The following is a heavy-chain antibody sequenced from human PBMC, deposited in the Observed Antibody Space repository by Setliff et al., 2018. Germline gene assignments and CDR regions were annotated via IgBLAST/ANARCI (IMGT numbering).Heavy chain of an antibody. V-gene: IGHV4-34*01. J-gene: IGHJ4*02. CDR2: ITHTGTTGST. CDR3: ARGGTFRYFDF. Sequence: SETLSLTCAASGGTFSDYYWTWIRQSPGKGLEWIGEITHTGTTGSTKYNPSLKSRVTMSIDTSKNLFSLMVTSVTAADTAVYYCARGGTFRYFDFWGQGAPVTVSS. CDR1: GGTFSDYY.